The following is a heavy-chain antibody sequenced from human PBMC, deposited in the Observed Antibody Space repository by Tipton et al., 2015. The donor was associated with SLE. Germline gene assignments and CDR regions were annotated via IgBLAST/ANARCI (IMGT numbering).Heavy chain of an antibody. V-gene: IGHV4-34*01. D-gene: IGHD6-13*01. CDR3: ARHGHSSSWDEAFDI. CDR2: INHSGST. J-gene: IGHJ3*02. CDR1: GGSFSGYY. Sequence: TLSLTCAVYGGSFSGYYWSWIRQPPGKGLEWIGEINHSGSTNYSPSFQGHVTISADKSISTAYLQWSSLKASDTAMYYCARHGHSSSWDEAFDIWGQGTMVTVSS.